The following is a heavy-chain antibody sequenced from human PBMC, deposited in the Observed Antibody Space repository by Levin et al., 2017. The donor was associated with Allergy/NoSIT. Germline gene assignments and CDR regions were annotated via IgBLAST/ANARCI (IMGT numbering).Heavy chain of an antibody. CDR3: AKGRGDYAGFFDF. J-gene: IGHJ4*02. V-gene: IGHV3-23*01. Sequence: GGSLRLSCAASGFTFSNYAVSWVRQAPGKGLEWVSAITSSGGSTYYSDSVKGRFTISRDNSKNTLYLQMNSLRAEDTAVYYCAKGRGDYAGFFDFWGQGTLVTVSS. CDR2: ITSSGGST. CDR1: GFTFSNYA. D-gene: IGHD2-21*02.